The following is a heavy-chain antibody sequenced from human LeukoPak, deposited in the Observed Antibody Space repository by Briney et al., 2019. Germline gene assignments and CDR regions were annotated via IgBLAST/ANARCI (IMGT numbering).Heavy chain of an antibody. V-gene: IGHV4-4*07. D-gene: IGHD4-23*01. CDR1: GGSINSYY. CDR3: ARGGKATVVTM. CDR2: IYSSGST. Sequence: SETLSLTCTVSGGSINSYYWSWSRQPAGKGLEWIGRIYSSGSTNYNPSLKSRVSMSVDTSKNQFSLKLTSVTAADTAVYYCARGGKATVVTMWGQGILVTVSS. J-gene: IGHJ4*02.